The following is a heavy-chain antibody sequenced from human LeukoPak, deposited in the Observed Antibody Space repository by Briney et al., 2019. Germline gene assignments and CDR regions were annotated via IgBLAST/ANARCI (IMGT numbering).Heavy chain of an antibody. CDR1: GGSISTSNYY. CDR2: IFYSGST. D-gene: IGHD5-18*01. CDR3: ARRGRRGTWIQLWSFDY. V-gene: IGHV4-39*07. Sequence: PSETLSLTCTVSGGSISTSNYYWGWIRQPPGKGLEWIGNIFYSGSTYYSPSLRSRVTISLDTSKNQFSLKLSSVTAADTAVYYCARRGRRGTWIQLWSFDYWGQGTLVTVSS. J-gene: IGHJ4*02.